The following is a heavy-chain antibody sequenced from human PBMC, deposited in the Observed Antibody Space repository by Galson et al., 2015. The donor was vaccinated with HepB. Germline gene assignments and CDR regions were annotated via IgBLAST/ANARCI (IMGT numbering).Heavy chain of an antibody. CDR3: ARGHKEGAFGGYYYMDV. J-gene: IGHJ6*03. Sequence: SVKVSCKASGYTFTSYAMNWVRQAPGQGLEWMGWINTNTGNPTYAQGFTGRFVFSLDTSVSTAYLQISSLKAEDTAVYYCARGHKEGAFGGYYYMDVWGKGTTFTVSS. D-gene: IGHD3-16*01. CDR1: GYTFTSYA. CDR2: INTNTGNP. V-gene: IGHV7-4-1*02.